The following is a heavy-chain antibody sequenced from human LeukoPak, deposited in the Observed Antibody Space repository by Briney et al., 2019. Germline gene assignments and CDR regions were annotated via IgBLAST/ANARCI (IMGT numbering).Heavy chain of an antibody. CDR1: GFTFTSYS. J-gene: IGHJ4*02. Sequence: PGGSLRLSCTASGFTFTSYSMNWVRQTPGKGLEWVSYINSRSSTIYYADSVKGRFTISRDNAKDSLYLQMNSLGDEDTAVYYCARDRHSAGWYYFDYWGQGTLVTVSS. CDR2: INSRSSTI. D-gene: IGHD6-19*01. CDR3: ARDRHSAGWYYFDY. V-gene: IGHV3-48*02.